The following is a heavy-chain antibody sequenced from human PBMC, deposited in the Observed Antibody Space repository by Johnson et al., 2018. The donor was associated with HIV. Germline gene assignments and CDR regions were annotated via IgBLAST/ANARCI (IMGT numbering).Heavy chain of an antibody. J-gene: IGHJ3*02. Sequence: VQVVESGGGLIQPGGSLRLSCAASGFTVSSNYMSWVRQAPGKGLEWVSVIYSGGSTYYADSVKGRFTISRDNSKNTLYLQMGSLRAEDMAVYYCARADEWELVGRGYAFDIWGQGTMVTVSS. CDR3: ARADEWELVGRGYAFDI. V-gene: IGHV3-66*03. CDR2: IYSGGST. D-gene: IGHD1-26*01. CDR1: GFTVSSNY.